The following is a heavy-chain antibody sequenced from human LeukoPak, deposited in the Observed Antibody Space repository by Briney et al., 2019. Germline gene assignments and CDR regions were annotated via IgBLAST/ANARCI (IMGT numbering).Heavy chain of an antibody. CDR1: GYTFTSYD. D-gene: IGHD6-13*01. CDR2: MNPNSGNT. Sequence: RASVKVSCKASGYTFTSYDINWVRQATGQGLEWMGWMNPNSGNTGYAQKFQGRVTMTRNTSISTAYMELSSLRSEDTAVYYCARRGYSSSWGYYYYMDVWGKGTTVTISS. V-gene: IGHV1-8*01. CDR3: ARRGYSSSWGYYYYMDV. J-gene: IGHJ6*03.